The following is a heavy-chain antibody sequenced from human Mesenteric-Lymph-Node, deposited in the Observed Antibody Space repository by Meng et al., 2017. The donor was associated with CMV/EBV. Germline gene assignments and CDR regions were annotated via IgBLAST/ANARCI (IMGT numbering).Heavy chain of an antibody. CDR3: ATSGGGH. J-gene: IGHJ4*02. D-gene: IGHD6-19*01. Sequence: GGSLRLSCTVSGGSISSSSYYWGWIRQPPGKGLEWVAIIKPDGSEKYYVDSVKGRFTISRDNAKNSLYLQMNSLRAEDTAVYYCATSGGGHWGQGTLVTVSS. CDR1: GGSISSSSYY. CDR2: IKPDGSEK. V-gene: IGHV3-7*01.